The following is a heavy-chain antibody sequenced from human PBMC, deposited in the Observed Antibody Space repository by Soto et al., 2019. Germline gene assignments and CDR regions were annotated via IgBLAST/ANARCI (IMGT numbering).Heavy chain of an antibody. D-gene: IGHD4-17*01. V-gene: IGHV3-48*03. CDR2: ISSSGSTI. J-gene: IGHJ4*02. Sequence: HPGGSLRLSCAASGFTFSSYEMNWVRQAPGKGLEWVSYISSSGSTIYYADSAKGRFTISRDNAKNSLYLQMNSLRAEDTAVYYCATIYGDFSYWGQGTLVTVSS. CDR1: GFTFSSYE. CDR3: ATIYGDFSY.